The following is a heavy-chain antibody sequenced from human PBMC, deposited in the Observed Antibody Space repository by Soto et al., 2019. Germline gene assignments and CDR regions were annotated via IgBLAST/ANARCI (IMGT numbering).Heavy chain of an antibody. Sequence: GGSLRLSCAASGFTFSIFPMSWVRQAPGKGLEWVSVISAGGDVTTYGDSVKGRFTISRDNSKSTLYLQVNSLRADDTAVYFCAKVLFSSGQRVAFDVWGQGTMVTVSS. J-gene: IGHJ3*01. CDR2: ISAGGDVT. D-gene: IGHD6-19*01. V-gene: IGHV3-23*01. CDR1: GFTFSIFP. CDR3: AKVLFSSGQRVAFDV.